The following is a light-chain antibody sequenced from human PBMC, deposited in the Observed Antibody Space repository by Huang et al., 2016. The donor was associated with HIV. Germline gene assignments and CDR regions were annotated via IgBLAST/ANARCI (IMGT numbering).Light chain of an antibody. CDR1: QSISGT. J-gene: IGKJ3*01. CDR3: QQHNNWLFT. CDR2: VAS. Sequence: EIVMTQSPATLSVSPGERGTLSCRASQSISGTLAWYQQTPGHPPRLLIYVASTRAPGIPARCSGSGSGTEFTLTISSLQSEDFAVYFCQQHNNWLFTFGPGTRVNIK. V-gene: IGKV3-15*01.